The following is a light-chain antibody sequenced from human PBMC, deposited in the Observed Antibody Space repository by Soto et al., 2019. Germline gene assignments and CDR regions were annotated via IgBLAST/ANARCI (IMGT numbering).Light chain of an antibody. CDR3: CSYAGTSTYV. CDR2: EVS. Sequence: SSPAQPASLSGSPGQSITISCTGNNRVVGSDNLVSWYQQHPGKAPKFMIYEVSKRPSGVSNRFSGSKSGNTASLTISGLQAEDEADYYCCSYAGTSTYVFGTGTKVTVL. CDR1: NRVVGSDNL. V-gene: IGLV2-23*02. J-gene: IGLJ1*01.